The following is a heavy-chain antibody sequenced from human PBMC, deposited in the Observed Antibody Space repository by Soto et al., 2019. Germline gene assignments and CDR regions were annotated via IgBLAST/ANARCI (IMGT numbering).Heavy chain of an antibody. V-gene: IGHV3-23*01. J-gene: IGHJ4*02. Sequence: EVQLLESGGGLVQPGGSLRLSCAASGFTFSSFAMNWVRQAPGKGLEWVSMISGSGTNTYYADSVKGRFTISRDNSKNTLYLQMDRLRAEDTALYYCAKNGGLLYSPLDYWGQGTLVTVSS. CDR2: ISGSGTNT. CDR1: GFTFSSFA. CDR3: AKNGGLLYSPLDY. D-gene: IGHD2-2*02.